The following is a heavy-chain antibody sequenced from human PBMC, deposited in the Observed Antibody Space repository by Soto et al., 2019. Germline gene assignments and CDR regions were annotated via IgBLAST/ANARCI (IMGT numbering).Heavy chain of an antibody. J-gene: IGHJ4*02. CDR3: ARSPPIAAAGH. CDR1: GFTFSSYS. CDR2: ISSSSSYI. D-gene: IGHD6-13*01. V-gene: IGHV3-21*01. Sequence: GGSLRLSCAASGFTFSSYSMNWVRQAPGKGLEWVSSISSSSSYIYYADSVKGRFTISRDNAKNSLYLQMNSLRAEDTAVYYCARSPPIAAAGHWGQGTLVTVSS.